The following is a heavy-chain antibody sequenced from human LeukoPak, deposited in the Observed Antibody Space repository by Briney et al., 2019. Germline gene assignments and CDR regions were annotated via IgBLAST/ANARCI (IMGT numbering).Heavy chain of an antibody. CDR3: AGPVDTSMVTGFDL. CDR1: GFTFSSYG. D-gene: IGHD5-18*01. CDR2: ITSTSSTI. J-gene: IGHJ4*02. V-gene: IGHV3-48*01. Sequence: GGSLRLSCEASGFTFSSYGLNWVRQAPGKGLEWVSFITSTSSTIHYADSVKGRFTISRDNAKKSLYLHMYNLRAEDTAIYYCAGPVDTSMVTGFDLWGQGTLVTVSS.